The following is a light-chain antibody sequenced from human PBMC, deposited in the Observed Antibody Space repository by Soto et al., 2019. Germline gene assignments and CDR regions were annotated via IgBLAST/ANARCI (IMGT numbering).Light chain of an antibody. CDR2: EVT. Sequence: QSALTQPASVSGSPGQSITISCTGTSSDVGGYNYVSWYQQHPGKAPKLMIYEVTNRPSGVSNRFSGSKSGNTASLTISGLQAEDEADYYCASYTTDHTFMFGGGTKLTVL. V-gene: IGLV2-14*01. CDR1: SSDVGGYNY. J-gene: IGLJ3*02. CDR3: ASYTTDHTFM.